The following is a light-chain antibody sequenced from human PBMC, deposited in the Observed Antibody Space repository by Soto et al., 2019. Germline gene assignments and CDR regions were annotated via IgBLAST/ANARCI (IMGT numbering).Light chain of an antibody. CDR1: SSDVGSYNY. J-gene: IGLJ1*01. Sequence: QSVLTQPASVSGSPGQSITISCTGTSSDVGSYNYVSWYQQHPGKAPKLMIYEVSDRPSGISSRFSGSKSGNTASLTISGLQTDDEAAYYCSSYTSSSTLFGTGTKVTVL. CDR3: SSYTSSSTL. V-gene: IGLV2-14*01. CDR2: EVS.